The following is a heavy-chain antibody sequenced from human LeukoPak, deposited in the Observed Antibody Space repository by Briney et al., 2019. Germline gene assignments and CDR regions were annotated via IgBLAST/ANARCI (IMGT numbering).Heavy chain of an antibody. J-gene: IGHJ5*02. V-gene: IGHV1-69*01. D-gene: IGHD6-19*01. CDR1: GGTFSSYA. CDR2: IVPIFGTA. Sequence: SVKVSCKASGGTFSSYAISWVRQAPGQGLEWMGGIVPIFGTANYAQKFQGRVTITADESTSTAYMELSSLRSEDTAVYFCARDRDRWSSGSYNWFDPWGQGTLVTVSS. CDR3: ARDRDRWSSGSYNWFDP.